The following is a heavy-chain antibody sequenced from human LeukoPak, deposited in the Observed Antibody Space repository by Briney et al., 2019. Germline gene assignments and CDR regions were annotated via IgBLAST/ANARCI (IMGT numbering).Heavy chain of an antibody. CDR1: GGSFSGYY. D-gene: IGHD2-21*01. V-gene: IGHV4-34*01. CDR2: INHSGST. Sequence: PSETLSLTCGVYGGSFSGYYWTWIRQSPGKGLEWIGEINHSGSTNYNPSLKSRVTISVDTSKNQFSLKLSSVTAADTAVYYCARVCASSGDCLFDYWGQGTLVTVSS. CDR3: ARVCASSGDCLFDY. J-gene: IGHJ4*02.